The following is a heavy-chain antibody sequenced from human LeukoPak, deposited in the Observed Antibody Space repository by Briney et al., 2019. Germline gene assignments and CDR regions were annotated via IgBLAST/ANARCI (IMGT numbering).Heavy chain of an antibody. CDR2: IYTSGST. Sequence: SQTLSLTCTVSGDSISSNTFYWTWIRQPAGKGLEWIGRIYTSGSTNYNPSLKSRVTISVDTSKNQFSLKLSSVTAADTAVYYCARNIAAAGTPFDYWGQGTLVTVSS. V-gene: IGHV4-61*02. J-gene: IGHJ4*02. CDR3: ARNIAAAGTPFDY. D-gene: IGHD6-13*01. CDR1: GDSISSNTFY.